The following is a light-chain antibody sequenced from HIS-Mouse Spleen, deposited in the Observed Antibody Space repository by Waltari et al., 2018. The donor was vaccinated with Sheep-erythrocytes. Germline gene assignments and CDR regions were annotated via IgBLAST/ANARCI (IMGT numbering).Light chain of an antibody. Sequence: SYVLTQPPSVSVAPGQTARSTCGGNNIGSKSGHWYQQKPGQAPVLVVYDDSDRPSGIPERFSGSNSGNTATLTISRVEAGDEADYYCQVWDSSSDHKVFGGGTKLTVL. CDR1: NIGSKS. CDR2: DDS. V-gene: IGLV3-21*02. CDR3: QVWDSSSDHKV. J-gene: IGLJ3*02.